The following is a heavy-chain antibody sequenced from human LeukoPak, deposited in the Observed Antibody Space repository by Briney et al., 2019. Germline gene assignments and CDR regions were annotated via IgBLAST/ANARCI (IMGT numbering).Heavy chain of an antibody. V-gene: IGHV3-33*01. J-gene: IGHJ4*02. CDR2: IWYDGSNK. D-gene: IGHD1-26*01. CDR3: ARAGLGAVGDV. CDR1: GFTFSNYG. Sequence: PGGSLRLSCAVSGFTFSNYGMHWVRQAPGKGLEWVALIWYDGSNKYYADSVKDRFTISRDNSKNTLYLQMNSLRPEDTAMYYCARAGLGAVGDVWGQGTLVSVSS.